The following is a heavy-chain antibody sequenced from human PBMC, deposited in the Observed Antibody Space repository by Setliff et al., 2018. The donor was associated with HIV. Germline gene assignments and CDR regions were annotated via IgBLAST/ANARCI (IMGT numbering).Heavy chain of an antibody. CDR3: ARDPTGHYFDF. J-gene: IGHJ4*02. D-gene: IGHD1-1*01. CDR1: GYIFIGYY. V-gene: IGHV1-2*02. Sequence: ASVKVSCKASGYIFIGYYLHWVRQAPGQGLEWMGWINPNSGDTNYAQKFQGRVTMTRDTSISTAYMELSRLRSDDTAVYYCARDPTGHYFDFWVQGTLVTVSS. CDR2: INPNSGDT.